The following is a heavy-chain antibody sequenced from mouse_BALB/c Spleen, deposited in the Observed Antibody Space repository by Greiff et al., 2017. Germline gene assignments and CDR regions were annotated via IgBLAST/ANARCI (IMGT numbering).Heavy chain of an antibody. V-gene: IGHV1-87*01. CDR1: GYTFTSYW. J-gene: IGHJ3*01. CDR3: AREEEGTTATPY. D-gene: IGHD1-2*01. CDR2: IYPGDGDT. Sequence: QVQLKESGAELARPGASVKLSCKASGYTFTSYWMQWVKQRPGQGLEWIGAIYPGDGDTRYTQKFKGKATLTADKSSSTAYMQLSSLASEDSAVYYCAREEEGTTATPYWGQGTLVTVSA.